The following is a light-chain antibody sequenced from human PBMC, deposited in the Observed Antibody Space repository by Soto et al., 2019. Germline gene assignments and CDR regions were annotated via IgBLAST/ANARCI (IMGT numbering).Light chain of an antibody. J-gene: IGKJ1*01. CDR3: QQYNNWPRT. V-gene: IGKV3-15*01. CDR2: GAT. Sequence: EMVMTQCPATLSVSRGDLATISPRASQYIGSNLAWYQQKPGQAPRLLIHGATTRATGIPARFSGSGSGTEFTLTISSLQSEDFAVYYCQQYNNWPRTFGQGTKVDIK. CDR1: QYIGSN.